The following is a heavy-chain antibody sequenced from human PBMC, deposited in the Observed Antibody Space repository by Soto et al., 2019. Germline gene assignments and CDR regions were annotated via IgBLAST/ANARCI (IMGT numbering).Heavy chain of an antibody. D-gene: IGHD6-19*01. J-gene: IGHJ5*02. V-gene: IGHV3-30*18. CDR1: GFTFSSYG. CDR2: ISYDGSNK. CDR3: AKGPRQQWLGPNWFDP. Sequence: QVQLVESGGGVVQPGRSLRLSCAASGFTFSSYGMHWVRQAPGKGLEWVAVISYDGSNKYYADSVKGRFTISRDNSKNTLYLQMNSLRAEDTAVYYCAKGPRQQWLGPNWFDPWGQGTLVTVSS.